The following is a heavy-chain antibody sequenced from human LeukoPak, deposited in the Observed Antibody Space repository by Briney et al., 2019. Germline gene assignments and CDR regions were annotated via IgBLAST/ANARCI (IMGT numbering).Heavy chain of an antibody. V-gene: IGHV4-34*01. CDR2: INHSGST. J-gene: IGHJ4*02. Sequence: SETLSLTCAVYGGSFSGYSWSWIRQPPGKGLEWIGEINHSGSTNYNPSLKSRVTISVDTSKNQFSLKLSSVTAADTAVYYCARTVGGSNERSFDSWGQGTLVTVSS. CDR1: GGSFSGYS. CDR3: ARTVGGSNERSFDS. D-gene: IGHD1-26*01.